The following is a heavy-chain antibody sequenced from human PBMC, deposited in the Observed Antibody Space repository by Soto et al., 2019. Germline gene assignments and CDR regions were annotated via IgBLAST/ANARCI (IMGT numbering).Heavy chain of an antibody. J-gene: IGHJ6*03. CDR2: IWYDGSNK. V-gene: IGHV3-33*01. Sequence: GGSLRLSCAASGFTFSSYGMHWVRQAPGKGLEWVAVIWYDGSNKYYADSVKGRFTISRDNSKNTLYLQMNSLRAEDTAVYYCAREIVVPAATYYYYYMDVWGKGTTVTVSS. CDR1: GFTFSSYG. CDR3: AREIVVPAATYYYYYMDV. D-gene: IGHD2-2*01.